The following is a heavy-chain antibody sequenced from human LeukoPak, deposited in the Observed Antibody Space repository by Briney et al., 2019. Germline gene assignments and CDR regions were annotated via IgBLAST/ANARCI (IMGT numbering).Heavy chain of an antibody. V-gene: IGHV3-23*01. CDR2: ISGRSGST. J-gene: IGHJ5*02. CDR1: GFSLATYR. CDR3: AKSGIAAAGTKGRNWFDP. Sequence: GGSLRLSCAASGFSLATYRMSWVRQAPGKGLEWVSAISGRSGSTYYADSVKGRFTISRDNSKNTLYLQMNSLRAEDTAVYYCAKSGIAAAGTKGRNWFDPWGQGTLVTVSS. D-gene: IGHD6-13*01.